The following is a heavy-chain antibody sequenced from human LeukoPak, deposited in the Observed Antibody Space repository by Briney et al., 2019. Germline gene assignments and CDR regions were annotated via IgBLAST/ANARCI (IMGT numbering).Heavy chain of an antibody. CDR3: ARFGRGTWAIDF. V-gene: IGHV3-7*03. CDR2: IKQDGSEK. Sequence: GGSLRLSCSASGFTFSTHWMSWVRQAPGKGLEWVANIKQDGSEKYYVESMKGRFTISRDNAKNSLYLQMHSLSAEDTAVYYCARFGRGTWAIDFWGQGSLVTVSS. J-gene: IGHJ4*02. D-gene: IGHD2-2*01. CDR1: GFTFSTHW.